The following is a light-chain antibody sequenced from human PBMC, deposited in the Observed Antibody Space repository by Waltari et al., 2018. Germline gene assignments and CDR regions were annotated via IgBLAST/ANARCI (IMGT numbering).Light chain of an antibody. CDR3: QQYYSRRT. V-gene: IGKV4-1*01. CDR1: QGVVYNSNDNNY. CDR2: WAS. J-gene: IGKJ1*01. Sequence: QGVVYNSNDNNYWGWDQKKPGQPPKLLIYWASTLQSGVPDRFSGSGSVTDFTLTINSLQAEDVAVYYCQQYYSRRTFGRGTRVEIK.